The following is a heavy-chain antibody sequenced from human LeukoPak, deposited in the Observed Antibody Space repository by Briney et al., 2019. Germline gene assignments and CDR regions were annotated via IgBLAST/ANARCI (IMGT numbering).Heavy chain of an antibody. Sequence: SETLSLTCTVSGGSISSSSYYWGWIRQPPGKGLEWIGSMYYSGITYYNPSLKSRVTISVDMSKNQFSLKLRSVTAADTAVYFCARGRITMIRGVIIRKAPPEDYYYMDVWGKGTTVTVSS. CDR2: MYYSGIT. CDR3: ARGRITMIRGVIIRKAPPEDYYYMDV. CDR1: GGSISSSSYY. J-gene: IGHJ6*03. V-gene: IGHV4-39*07. D-gene: IGHD3-10*01.